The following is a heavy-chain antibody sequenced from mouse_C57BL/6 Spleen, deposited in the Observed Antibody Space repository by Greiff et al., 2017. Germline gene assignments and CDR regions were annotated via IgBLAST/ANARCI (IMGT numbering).Heavy chain of an antibody. CDR1: GYTFTGYW. Sequence: QVQLQQSGAELMKPGASVKLSCKATGYTFTGYWIEWVKQRPGHGLEWIGEILPGSGSTNYNAKFKGKATFTADTSSSTAYMQLGSLASEDSAVYYCANYCGSPYWGQGTTLTVSS. D-gene: IGHD1-1*01. CDR3: ANYCGSPY. CDR2: ILPGSGST. J-gene: IGHJ2*01. V-gene: IGHV1-9*01.